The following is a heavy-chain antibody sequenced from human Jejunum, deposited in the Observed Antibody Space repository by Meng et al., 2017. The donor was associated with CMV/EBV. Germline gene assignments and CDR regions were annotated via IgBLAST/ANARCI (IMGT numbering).Heavy chain of an antibody. CDR2: SKSKTHGGTT. J-gene: IGHJ4*02. V-gene: IGHV3-15*01. CDR1: GGAFLKGW. D-gene: IGHD1-1*01. Sequence: SGGAFLKGWRRGLRQAPGKGVERIGRSKSKTHGGTTEYAAPVKGRFTISRVDSKDTMYLQMGSLKSEDTAVYYCAEDVPEGVPQIDYWGQGTLVTVSS. CDR3: AEDVPEGVPQIDY.